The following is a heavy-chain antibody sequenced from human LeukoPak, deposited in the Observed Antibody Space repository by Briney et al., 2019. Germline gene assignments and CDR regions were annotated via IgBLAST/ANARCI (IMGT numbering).Heavy chain of an antibody. V-gene: IGHV4-59*01. Sequence: SETLSLTCTVSDDSISNFYWSWIRQPPGKGLEWIGYIYSSGSTKYNPSLKSRVTISGDTSKNQLSLKLSSLTAADAAVYYCARGFLEWLPSSWFDPWGQGTLVTVSS. J-gene: IGHJ5*02. CDR2: IYSSGST. CDR3: ARGFLEWLPSSWFDP. D-gene: IGHD3-3*01. CDR1: DDSISNFY.